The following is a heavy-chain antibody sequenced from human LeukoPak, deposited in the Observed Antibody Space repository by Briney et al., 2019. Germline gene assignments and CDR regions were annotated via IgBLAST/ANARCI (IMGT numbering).Heavy chain of an antibody. CDR2: ISYDGSNK. CDR3: GPSVTVQAAIITYDAFAI. D-gene: IGHD2-2*01. J-gene: IGHJ3*02. Sequence: PGGSLRLSCAASGFTFSSYGMHWVRQAPGRGLEWVAVISYDGSNKYYADSVKGRFTISRDNSKNTQYLQINSLRAEDTGVYYCGPSVTVQAAIITYDAFAICGQGTMVTV. CDR1: GFTFSSYG. V-gene: IGHV3-30*03.